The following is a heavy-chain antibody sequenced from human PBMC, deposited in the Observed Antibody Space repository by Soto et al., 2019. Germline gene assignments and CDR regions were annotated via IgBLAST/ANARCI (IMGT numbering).Heavy chain of an antibody. D-gene: IGHD6-13*01. CDR2: IIPIFGTA. J-gene: IGHJ4*02. V-gene: IGHV1-69*13. CDR1: GGTFSSYA. CDR3: ARDTMGIAAAAYYFDY. Sequence: SVKVSCKASGGTFSSYAISWVRQAPGQGLEWMGGIIPIFGTANYAQRFQGRVTITADESTSTAYMELSGLRSEDTAVYYCARDTMGIAAAAYYFDYWGQGTLVTVPS.